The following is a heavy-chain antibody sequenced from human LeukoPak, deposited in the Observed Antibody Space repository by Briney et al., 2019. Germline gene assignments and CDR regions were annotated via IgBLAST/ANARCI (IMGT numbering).Heavy chain of an antibody. J-gene: IGHJ5*02. D-gene: IGHD3-10*01. CDR1: GGSISSYY. CDR2: IYYSGST. CDR3: ARSGGSGSYPS. Sequence: PSETVSLTCTVSGGSISSYYWSWIRQPPGKGLEWIGYIYYSGSTNYNPSLKSRVTISVDTSKNQFSLKLSSVTAADTAVYYCARSGGSGSYPSWGQGTLVTVSS. V-gene: IGHV4-59*01.